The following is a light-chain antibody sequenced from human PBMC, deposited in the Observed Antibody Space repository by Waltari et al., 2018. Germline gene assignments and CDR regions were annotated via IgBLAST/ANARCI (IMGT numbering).Light chain of an antibody. J-gene: IGLJ3*02. CDR1: SSDIGPYNL. CDR3: SSYAGGVWV. V-gene: IGLV2-23*01. CDR2: EGS. Sequence: QSPLPHPPSLSGSPGQWIPISSTGPSSDIGPYNLASCSQQHPGKVPKLMIYEGSKRPSGVSYRFSGSKSGNTASLTISGLQAEDEADYYCSSYAGGVWVFGGGTKVTVL.